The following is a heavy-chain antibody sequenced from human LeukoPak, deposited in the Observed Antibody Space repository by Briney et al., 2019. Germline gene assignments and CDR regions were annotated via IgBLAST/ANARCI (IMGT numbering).Heavy chain of an antibody. CDR3: ARHVTISGPYDASDI. CDR1: GDSISSYY. V-gene: IGHV4-59*08. J-gene: IGHJ3*02. Sequence: SETLSLTCTVSGDSISSYYWSWIRQPPGKGLEWIGYIYYSGGTDYNPSLKSRVTISLDTSKNQFSLKLRSVTAADTAVYYCARHVTISGPYDASDIWGQGTMVTVSP. D-gene: IGHD5-24*01. CDR2: IYYSGGT.